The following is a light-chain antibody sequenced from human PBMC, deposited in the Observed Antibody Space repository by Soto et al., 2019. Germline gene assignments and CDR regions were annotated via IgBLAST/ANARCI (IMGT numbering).Light chain of an antibody. CDR1: QSLGIW. CDR2: DAS. Sequence: DIQMTQSPSTLSASVGDRVTITCRASQSLGIWLAWHQQKPGKAPKLIIYDASTLKSGVPSRFSGSGSGTEFTLTISSLQPDDFATYYCQQYNSYPSTFGQGTKVDIK. V-gene: IGKV1-5*01. CDR3: QQYNSYPST. J-gene: IGKJ1*01.